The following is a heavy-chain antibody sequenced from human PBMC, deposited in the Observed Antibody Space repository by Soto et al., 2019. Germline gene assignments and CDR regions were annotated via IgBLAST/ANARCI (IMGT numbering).Heavy chain of an antibody. Sequence: ASVKVSCKASGYTFTSYGISWVRQAPGQGLEWMGWISAYNGNTNYAQKLQGRVTMTTDTSTSTAYMELRSLRADDTAVYYCARSPGYSSGWPAEYFQHWGQGTLVTVSS. CDR3: ARSPGYSSGWPAEYFQH. V-gene: IGHV1-18*01. CDR2: ISAYNGNT. D-gene: IGHD6-19*01. CDR1: GYTFTSYG. J-gene: IGHJ1*01.